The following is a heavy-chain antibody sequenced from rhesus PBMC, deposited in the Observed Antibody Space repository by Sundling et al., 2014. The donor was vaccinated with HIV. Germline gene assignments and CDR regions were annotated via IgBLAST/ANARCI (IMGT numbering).Heavy chain of an antibody. CDR1: GYSISRSDW. J-gene: IGHJ4*01. V-gene: IGHV4-93*01. CDR3: ARVILAGTLFDY. CDR2: IYGSGGST. D-gene: IGHD1-1-1*01. Sequence: QVQLQESGPGLVKPSETLSLTCAVSGYSISRSDWWSWIRQSPGKGLEWIGGIYGSGGSTEHNPSLKSRVTIAKDTSKNQFSLKLSSVTAADTAVYYCARVILAGTLFDYWGQGVLVTVSS.